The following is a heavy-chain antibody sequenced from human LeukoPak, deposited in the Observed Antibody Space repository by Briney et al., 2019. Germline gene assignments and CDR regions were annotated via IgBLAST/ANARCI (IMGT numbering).Heavy chain of an antibody. CDR3: SKYHVACSDGTFFPAHWFDP. V-gene: IGHV4-38-2*01. CDR1: GGSITSAFH. CDR2: ISHSGTT. J-gene: IGHJ5*02. Sequence: SETLSLTCAVSGGSITSAFHGGCVRQPPGKGLEWIGSISHSGTTYYAPSFKSRLTISLDPSKNQLSLKLSSVTAAATAAFFCSKYHVACSDGTFFPAHWFDPWGHGTLVIVSS. D-gene: IGHD2-15*01.